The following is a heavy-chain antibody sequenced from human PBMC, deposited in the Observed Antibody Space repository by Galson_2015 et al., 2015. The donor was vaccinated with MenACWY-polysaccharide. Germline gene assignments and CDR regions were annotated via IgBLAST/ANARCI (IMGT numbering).Heavy chain of an antibody. Sequence: SLRLSCAASGSRFSNSGMHWVREAPGKGQEWVAVIQYDGSNNVYADSVKGRFTISRDNSKNAVFLEMNTLGVEDTAVYYCAREGSRIVFHAFDIWGQGTMVTVSS. CDR2: IQYDGSNN. J-gene: IGHJ3*02. V-gene: IGHV3-33*01. CDR1: GSRFSNSG. CDR3: AREGSRIVFHAFDI. D-gene: IGHD2-2*01.